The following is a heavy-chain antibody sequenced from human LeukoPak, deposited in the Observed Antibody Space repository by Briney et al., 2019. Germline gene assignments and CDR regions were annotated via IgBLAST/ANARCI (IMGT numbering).Heavy chain of an antibody. CDR2: INHSGST. V-gene: IGHV4-34*01. D-gene: IGHD3-9*01. CDR3: ARGPRVLLFDWLLENWFDP. Sequence: SETLSLTCAVYGGSFSGYYWSWIRQPPGKGLEWIGEINHSGSTNYNPSLKSRVTISVDTSKNQFSLKLSSVTAADTAVYYCARGPRVLLFDWLLENWFDPWGQGTLVTVSS. CDR1: GGSFSGYY. J-gene: IGHJ5*02.